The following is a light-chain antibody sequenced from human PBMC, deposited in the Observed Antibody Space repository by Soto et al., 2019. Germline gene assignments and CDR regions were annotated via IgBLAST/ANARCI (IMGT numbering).Light chain of an antibody. CDR1: QNLGHNDDDTF. CDR3: MQGSHWPPWT. V-gene: IGKV2-30*02. CDR2: KVS. Sequence: DVVLTQSPLSLPVTLGQPASISCRSSQNLGHNDDDTFLHWFQQRPGQSPRRLIYKVSKRESGVPDRFSGRGSGTDFTLKISRVEAEDVGIYYCMQGSHWPPWTFGQGTKVEIK. J-gene: IGKJ1*01.